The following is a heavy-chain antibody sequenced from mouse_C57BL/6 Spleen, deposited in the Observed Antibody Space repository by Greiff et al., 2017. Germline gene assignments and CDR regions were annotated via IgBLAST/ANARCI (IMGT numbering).Heavy chain of an antibody. Sequence: VQLQQSGPGLVQPSQSLSITCTVSGFSLTSYGVHWVRQSPGKGLEWLGVIWSGGSTDYNAAFIYRLSISKDNSKSQVFFKMDSLQADDTAIYYCARDSNYGYFDVWGTGTTGTASS. CDR3: ARDSNYGYFDV. CDR1: GFSLTSYG. J-gene: IGHJ1*03. D-gene: IGHD2-5*01. V-gene: IGHV2-2*01. CDR2: IWSGGST.